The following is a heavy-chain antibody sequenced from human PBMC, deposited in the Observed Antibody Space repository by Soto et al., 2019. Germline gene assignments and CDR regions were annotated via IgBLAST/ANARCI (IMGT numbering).Heavy chain of an antibody. J-gene: IGHJ4*02. CDR2: IDPGSGKA. D-gene: IGHD2-8*01. V-gene: IGHV1-3*01. CDR3: TRDLNGGNPFDY. Sequence: QVQFVQSGAEVKKPGASVRISCKPSGYTLTNYAIHWVRQAAGQRLEWLAWIDPGSGKATYSQKVQGRITLTRDNSASTFYMDLSSLTSEDTAVYFCTRDLNGGNPFDYWGQGALVTVSS. CDR1: GYTLTNYA.